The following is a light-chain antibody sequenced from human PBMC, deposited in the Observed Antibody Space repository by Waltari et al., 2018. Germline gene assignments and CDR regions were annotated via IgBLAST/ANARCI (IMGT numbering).Light chain of an antibody. Sequence: QLVLTQSPSASASLGASVNLTCTLDSGHPSNLIACLQQHPQKGPRFLMKINSDGSHSKGDEIPDRFSGSSSGAERYLTISSLQSEDEADYYCQTGGHGTWVFGGGTKLTVL. CDR3: QTGGHGTWV. J-gene: IGLJ3*02. CDR1: SGHPSNL. V-gene: IGLV4-69*01. CDR2: INSDGSH.